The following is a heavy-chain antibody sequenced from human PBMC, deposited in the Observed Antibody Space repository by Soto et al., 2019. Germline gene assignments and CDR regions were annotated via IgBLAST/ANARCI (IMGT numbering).Heavy chain of an antibody. CDR1: GFTFSSYG. D-gene: IGHD1-26*01. CDR3: AIMSATDTRDMDV. V-gene: IGHV3-30*03. Sequence: QVQLVEAGGGVVQPGRSLRRSCATSGFTFSSYGMHWVRQAPGKGLEWVALISSAGSNKDYADSVKGRFSISRDNSKNTLYLQMFTLRAADTAVYDCAIMSATDTRDMDVLVLGSTVTV. J-gene: IGHJ6*02. CDR2: ISSAGSNK.